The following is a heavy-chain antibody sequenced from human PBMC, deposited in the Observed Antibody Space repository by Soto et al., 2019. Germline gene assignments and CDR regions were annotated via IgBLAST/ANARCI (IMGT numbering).Heavy chain of an antibody. CDR3: AREKLGLDS. CDR2: IYSSGST. J-gene: IGHJ4*02. CDR1: GASVSSGSHY. V-gene: IGHV4-61*01. D-gene: IGHD3-16*01. Sequence: LSLTCTVSGASVSSGSHYWTWIRQPPGKGLEWIGYIYSSGSTNYNPSLESRVTISVDTSKNQFSLKLRSVTAADTAVYYCAREKLGLDSWGQGTLVTVSS.